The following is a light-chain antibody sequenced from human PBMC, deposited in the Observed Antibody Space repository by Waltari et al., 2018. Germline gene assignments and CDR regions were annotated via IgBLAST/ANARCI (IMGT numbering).Light chain of an antibody. CDR2: STN. J-gene: IGLJ3*02. CDR3: VLYMGSGISV. Sequence: HTVVTQEPSSSVSPGGTVTLTCGLNSGSVSTHLYPHWYHQTPGQAPRALIHSTNPRSSGVPDRFSGSILGNKSALTITGAQADDESVYYCVLYMGSGISVFGGGTKVTVL. CDR1: SGSVSTHLY. V-gene: IGLV8-61*01.